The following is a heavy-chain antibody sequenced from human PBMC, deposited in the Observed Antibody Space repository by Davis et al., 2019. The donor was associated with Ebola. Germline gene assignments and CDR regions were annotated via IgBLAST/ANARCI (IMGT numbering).Heavy chain of an antibody. J-gene: IGHJ6*01. V-gene: IGHV4-59*11. CDR1: GGSLSSHF. Sequence: SETLSLTCTVSGGSLSSHFWTWIRQPPGKGLEWIGFINYSGSTNSNPSLRSRLTISVDTFKNQFSLKLSSVTAADTAVYYCARSRFFDWLLGSYYYYGIDVWGQGTTVTVSS. D-gene: IGHD3-9*01. CDR2: INYSGST. CDR3: ARSRFFDWLLGSYYYYGIDV.